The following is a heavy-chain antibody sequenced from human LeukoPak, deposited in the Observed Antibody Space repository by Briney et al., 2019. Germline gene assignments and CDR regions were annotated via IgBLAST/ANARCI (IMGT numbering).Heavy chain of an antibody. CDR1: GGSISSYY. V-gene: IGHV4-59*12. J-gene: IGHJ4*02. CDR2: IYYSGST. D-gene: IGHD6-13*01. CDR3: ARRRPAAGFDY. Sequence: SETLSLTCTVSGGSISSYYWSWIRQPPGKGLEWIGYIYYSGSTNYNPSLKSRVTISVDTSKNQFSLKLSSVTAADTAVYYCARRRPAAGFDYWGQGILVTVSS.